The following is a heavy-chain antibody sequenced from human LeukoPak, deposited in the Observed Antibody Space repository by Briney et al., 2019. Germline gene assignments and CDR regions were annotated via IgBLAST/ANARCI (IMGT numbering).Heavy chain of an antibody. Sequence: SETLSLTCAVYGGAFSGYNWSWIRQPPGKGLEWIGEINHSGSTDYNPSLKSRVTMSVDTSKNQFSLRLSSVTAADTAVYYCARKNITMIKGTLFDYWGQGILVTVSS. V-gene: IGHV4-34*01. CDR2: INHSGST. CDR1: GGAFSGYN. CDR3: ARKNITMIKGTLFDY. J-gene: IGHJ4*02. D-gene: IGHD3-22*01.